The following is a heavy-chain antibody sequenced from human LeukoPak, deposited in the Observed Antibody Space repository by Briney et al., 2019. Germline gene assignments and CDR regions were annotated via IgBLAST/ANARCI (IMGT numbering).Heavy chain of an antibody. J-gene: IGHJ4*02. CDR1: GGSISRSSYY. V-gene: IGHV4-39*01. CDR2: IYYSGST. D-gene: IGHD6-13*01. CDR3: ARRYYAAAGRYLDY. Sequence: SETLSLTCTVSGGSISRSSYYWGWIRQPPGKGLEWIGSIYYSGSTYYNPSLKSRVTISVDTSKNQLSLKLSSVIAADTAVYYCARRYYAAAGRYLDYWGQGTLVTVSS.